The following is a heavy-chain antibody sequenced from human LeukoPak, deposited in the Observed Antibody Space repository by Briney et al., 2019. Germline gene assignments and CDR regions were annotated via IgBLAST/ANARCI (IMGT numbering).Heavy chain of an antibody. CDR1: GFTFSSYW. CDR3: GRFTRSGDSVY. J-gene: IGHJ4*02. CDR2: IKQDGSEK. Sequence: GGSLRLSCAASGFTFSSYWMSWVRQAPGKGLEWVANIKQDGSEKQYVDSVKGRFAISRDNAESSLYLQMNSLKAEDTAVYYCGRFTRSGDSVYWGQGTLVTVSS. D-gene: IGHD7-27*01. V-gene: IGHV3-7*04.